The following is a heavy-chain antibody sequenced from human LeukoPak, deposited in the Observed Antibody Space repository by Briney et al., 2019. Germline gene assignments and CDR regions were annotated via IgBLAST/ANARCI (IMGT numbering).Heavy chain of an antibody. J-gene: IGHJ4*02. D-gene: IGHD3-10*01. CDR1: GSTFSGHL. CDR2: TAYDGAEK. CDR3: AREGDRLFTFDY. V-gene: IGHV3-30*01. Sequence: GRSLRLSCAASGSTFSGHLLHWVRQAPGKGLEWVGGTAYDGAEKYYADSVRGRFAISRDNSKSTVYLEMNSLRPEDAAVYYCAREGDRLFTFDYWGRGTLVTVSS.